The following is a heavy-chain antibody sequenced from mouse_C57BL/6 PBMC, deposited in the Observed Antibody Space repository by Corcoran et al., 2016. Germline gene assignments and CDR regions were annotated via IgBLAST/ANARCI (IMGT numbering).Heavy chain of an antibody. CDR3: ASYSNYVFAY. CDR2: INTYSGVP. V-gene: IGHV9-3*01. J-gene: IGHJ3*01. D-gene: IGHD2-5*01. Sequence: QIQLVQSGPELKKPGETVKISCKASGYTFTTYGMSWVKQAPGKGLKWMGWINTYSGVPTYADDFKGRFAFSLETSASTAYLQINNLKNEDTATYFFASYSNYVFAYWGQGTLVTVSA. CDR1: GYTFTTYG.